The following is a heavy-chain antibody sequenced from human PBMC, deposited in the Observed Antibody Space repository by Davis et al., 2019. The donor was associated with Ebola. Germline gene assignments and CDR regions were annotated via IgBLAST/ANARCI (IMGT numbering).Heavy chain of an antibody. D-gene: IGHD2-21*02. CDR1: GYTFTGYY. CDR3: ASAYLKLPDCYSCDY. J-gene: IGHJ4*02. Sequence: ASVKVSCKTSGYTFTGYYLHWVRQAPGQGLEWMAWINPDSGDAGSAQQFQGRVRMTRDTSINTAYMELSSLTSDDTAIYYCASAYLKLPDCYSCDYWGQGTLVTVSS. V-gene: IGHV1-2*02. CDR2: INPDSGDA.